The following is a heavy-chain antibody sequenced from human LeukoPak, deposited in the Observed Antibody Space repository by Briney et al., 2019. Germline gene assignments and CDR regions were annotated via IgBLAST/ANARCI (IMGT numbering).Heavy chain of an antibody. Sequence: GGSLRLSCAASGFTFSSYEMNWVRQAPGKGLEWVSYISSGRDTIYYADSAKGRFTISRDNAKNSLYLQMNSLRAEDTAVYYCARDMKGYSYGFLSGYYYYYMDVWGKGTTVTVSS. CDR1: GFTFSSYE. V-gene: IGHV3-48*03. J-gene: IGHJ6*03. CDR2: ISSGRDTI. CDR3: ARDMKGYSYGFLSGYYYYYMDV. D-gene: IGHD5-18*01.